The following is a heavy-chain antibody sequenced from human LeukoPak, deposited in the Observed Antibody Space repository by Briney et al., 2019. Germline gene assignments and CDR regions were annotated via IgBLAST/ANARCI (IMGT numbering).Heavy chain of an antibody. Sequence: AETLSLTCTVSGGSISSYYWSWIRQPPGKGLEWIGYIYYSGSTNYNHSPLCVVTISVDTSKNQFSLKLSSVTAADTAVYYCARHYDFWSGPFDYWGQGTLVTVSS. CDR3: ARHYDFWSGPFDY. J-gene: IGHJ4*02. CDR1: GGSISSYY. CDR2: IYYSGST. D-gene: IGHD3-3*01. V-gene: IGHV4-59*08.